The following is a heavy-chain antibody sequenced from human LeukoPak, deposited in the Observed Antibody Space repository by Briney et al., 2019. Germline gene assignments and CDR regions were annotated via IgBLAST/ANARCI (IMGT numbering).Heavy chain of an antibody. CDR1: GGSISSNY. V-gene: IGHV4-59*08. CDR3: ARQNNFFAP. J-gene: IGHJ5*02. CDR2: ISYTGST. D-gene: IGHD1-20*01. Sequence: SETLSLTCFVSGGSISSNYWTWIRQPPGKGLEWIGYISYTGSTKYNPSLKSRVTISVDTSKNQFSLRLSSVTAADTAVHYCARQNNFFAPWGQGTLVTVSS.